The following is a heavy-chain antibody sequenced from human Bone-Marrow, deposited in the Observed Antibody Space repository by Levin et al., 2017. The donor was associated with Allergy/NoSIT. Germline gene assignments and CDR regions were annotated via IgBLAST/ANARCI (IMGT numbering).Heavy chain of an antibody. Sequence: ASVKVSCKISGYTFSNYDINWVRQAPGQGLEWMGWMNPKSGNTGYAQRFQGRVTTTRNTAVSTAYMELNSLRSDDTAVYFCARGRVTGTPASHYFDFWGQGSLVAVSS. CDR3: ARGRVTGTPASHYFDF. D-gene: IGHD1-7*01. V-gene: IGHV1-8*01. CDR2: MNPKSGNT. CDR1: GYTFSNYD. J-gene: IGHJ4*02.